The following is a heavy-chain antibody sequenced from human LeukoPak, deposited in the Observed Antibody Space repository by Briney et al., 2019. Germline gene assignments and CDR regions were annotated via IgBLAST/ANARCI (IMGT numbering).Heavy chain of an antibody. D-gene: IGHD5-18*01. Sequence: SETLSLTCTVSGGSISRGDYYWSWIRQPPGKGLEWIGYIYYSGSTYYTPSLRGRVTISVDTSKNQFSLKLSSVTAADTAVYYCARGYSLDYWGQGTLVTVSS. CDR2: IYYSGST. CDR3: ARGYSLDY. V-gene: IGHV4-30-4*01. CDR1: GGSISRGDYY. J-gene: IGHJ4*02.